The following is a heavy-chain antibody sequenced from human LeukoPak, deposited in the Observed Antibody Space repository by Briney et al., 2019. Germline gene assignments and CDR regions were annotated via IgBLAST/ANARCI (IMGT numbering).Heavy chain of an antibody. CDR2: IYTGGTV. CDR1: GLNVNRNY. D-gene: IGHD3-10*01. Sequence: PGGSLRLSCTLSGLNVNRNYMGWVRQAPGKGLEWVSVIYTGGTVHYADSVKGRFTISRDDSKNTLYLQMSHLRAEDTAVYYCARASTKSPLRFVLLFDHWGQGTLVTVSS. V-gene: IGHV3-53*01. J-gene: IGHJ4*02. CDR3: ARASTKSPLRFVLLFDH.